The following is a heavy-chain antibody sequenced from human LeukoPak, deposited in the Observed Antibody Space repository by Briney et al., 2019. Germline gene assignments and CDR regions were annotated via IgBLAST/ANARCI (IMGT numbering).Heavy chain of an antibody. V-gene: IGHV3-30*04. CDR1: GFTFNIYA. Sequence: GGSLRLSCAASGFTFNIYAMHWVRQAPGKGLEWVAVISYDESDKYYADSVKGRFTVSRDNAKNSLYLQMNSLRAEDTAVYYCARDHYDSSGYGYYFDSWGQGTLVTVSS. J-gene: IGHJ4*02. CDR2: ISYDESDK. D-gene: IGHD3-22*01. CDR3: ARDHYDSSGYGYYFDS.